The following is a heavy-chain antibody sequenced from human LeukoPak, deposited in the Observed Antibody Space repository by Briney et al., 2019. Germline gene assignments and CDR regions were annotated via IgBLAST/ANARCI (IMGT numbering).Heavy chain of an antibody. CDR2: INHSGST. V-gene: IGHV4-34*01. CDR1: GGSFSGYY. Sequence: PSETLSLTCAVYGGSFSGYYWSWIRQPPGKGLEWIGEINHSGSTNYNPSLKSRVTISVDKSKNQFSLKLSSVTAADTAVYYCARDRRYYDFWSGYGPSEYWGQGTLVTVSS. D-gene: IGHD3-3*01. J-gene: IGHJ4*02. CDR3: ARDRRYYDFWSGYGPSEY.